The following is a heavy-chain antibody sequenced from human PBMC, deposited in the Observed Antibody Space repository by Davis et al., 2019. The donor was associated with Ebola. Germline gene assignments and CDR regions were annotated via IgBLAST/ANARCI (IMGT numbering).Heavy chain of an antibody. J-gene: IGHJ4*02. D-gene: IGHD2-21*02. CDR1: GGSISSSSYY. CDR3: AKDLDPHPVVVTAPFDY. V-gene: IGHV4-39*07. CDR2: IYYSGST. Sequence: PSETLSLTCTVSGGSISSSSYYWGWIRQPPGKGLEWIGSIYYSGSTYYNPSLKSRVTISVDKSKNQFSLKLSSVTAADTAVYYCAKDLDPHPVVVTAPFDYWGQGTLVTVSS.